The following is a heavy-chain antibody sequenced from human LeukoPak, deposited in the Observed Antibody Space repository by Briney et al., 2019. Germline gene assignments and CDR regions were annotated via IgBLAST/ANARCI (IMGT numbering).Heavy chain of an antibody. Sequence: ASVKVSSKAPGFTFSNYDINWVRQATGQGLEWMGWMNPDSGDTGSAQKFQGRVVMTRDTSINTAYIELSSLRSEDTAVYYCARGGDYYDSSGFSAAVKHWGQGTLVIVSS. V-gene: IGHV1-8*01. J-gene: IGHJ4*02. D-gene: IGHD3-22*01. CDR3: ARGGDYYDSSGFSAAVKH. CDR2: MNPDSGDT. CDR1: GFTFSNYD.